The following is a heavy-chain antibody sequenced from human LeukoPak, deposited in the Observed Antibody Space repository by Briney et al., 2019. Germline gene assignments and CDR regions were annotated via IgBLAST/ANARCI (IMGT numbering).Heavy chain of an antibody. CDR3: ARHRAKRLNDAFEI. CDR2: IYHSGRST. J-gene: IGHJ3*02. Sequence: SETLSLTCTVSGGSISGSYYYWGWIRQPPGKGLEWIETIYHSGRSTFYNPSLKSRVAMSVDTSKNHFSLNLTSVTAADTAIYYCARHRAKRLNDAFEIWGQGTVVSVSS. D-gene: IGHD3-10*01. CDR1: GGSISGSYYY. V-gene: IGHV4-39*01.